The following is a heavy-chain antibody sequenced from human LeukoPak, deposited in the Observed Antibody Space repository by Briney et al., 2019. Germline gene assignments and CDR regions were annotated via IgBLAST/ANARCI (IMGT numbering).Heavy chain of an antibody. CDR1: GFTIINYA. V-gene: IGHV3-23*01. Sequence: GGSLRLSCAGSGFTIINYAMMWVRQAPGKGLEWVSGISVSGGSTYYAGSVKGRFTISRDTSKNTVYLQMNSLRAEDTAVYYCATTLPDIATTGLFDYWGQGTLVTVSS. CDR3: ATTLPDIATTGLFDY. CDR2: ISVSGGST. J-gene: IGHJ4*02. D-gene: IGHD6-13*01.